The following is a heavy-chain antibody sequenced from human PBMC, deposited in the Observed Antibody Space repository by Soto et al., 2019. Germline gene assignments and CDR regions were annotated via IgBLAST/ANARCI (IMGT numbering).Heavy chain of an antibody. V-gene: IGHV3-23*01. CDR2: ISGSGGST. Sequence: EVQLLESGGGLVQPGGCLRLSCAASGFTFSSYAMSWVRQAPGKGLEWVSAISGSGGSTYYADSVKGRFTISRDNSKHTLYLQMNSLRAEDTAVYYCAKGGGIVGATTTGWGQGTLVTVSS. D-gene: IGHD1-26*01. CDR3: AKGGGIVGATTTG. J-gene: IGHJ4*02. CDR1: GFTFSSYA.